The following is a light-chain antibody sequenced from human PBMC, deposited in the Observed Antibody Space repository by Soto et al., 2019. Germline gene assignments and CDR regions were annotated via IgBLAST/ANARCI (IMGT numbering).Light chain of an antibody. CDR3: QQYNSYPWT. CDR2: KAS. V-gene: IGKV1-5*03. CDR1: QSISSW. Sequence: DIQMTQSPSTLSASVGDRVTITCRASQSISSWLAWYQQKPGKGPKVLIYKASSLESGVPLRFSGSGSGTEFTLTISSLQPDDFATYYCQQYNSYPWTFGQGTKVEIK. J-gene: IGKJ1*01.